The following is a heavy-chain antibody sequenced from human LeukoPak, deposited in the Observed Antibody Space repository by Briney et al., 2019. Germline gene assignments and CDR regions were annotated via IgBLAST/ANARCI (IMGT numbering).Heavy chain of an antibody. D-gene: IGHD6-19*01. V-gene: IGHV3-9*01. J-gene: IGHJ3*02. CDR1: GFTFDDYA. Sequence: PGGSLRLSCAASGFTFDDYAMHWVRQAPGKGLEWVSGISWNSGSIGYADSVKGRFTISRDNAKNSLYLQMNSLRAADTAVYYCARTVLVVPYSSGWYRGYDAFDIWGQGTMVTVSS. CDR3: ARTVLVVPYSSGWYRGYDAFDI. CDR2: ISWNSGSI.